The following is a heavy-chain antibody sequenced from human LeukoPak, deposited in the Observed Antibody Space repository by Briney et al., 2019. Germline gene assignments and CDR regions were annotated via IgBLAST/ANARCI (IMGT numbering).Heavy chain of an antibody. V-gene: IGHV1-2*02. D-gene: IGHD2-2*01. Sequence: ASVKVSCKASRNIFTGYFIHWVRQAPGQGLEWMGWINPKNGGTNPAEKFQGRVTMTRDTSLSTAFMELTGLTSDDTAVYFCAREPPYAGHCDITTCDVSRFDLWGQGTLVTVSS. CDR1: RNIFTGYF. CDR3: AREPPYAGHCDITTCDVSRFDL. CDR2: INPKNGGT. J-gene: IGHJ4*02.